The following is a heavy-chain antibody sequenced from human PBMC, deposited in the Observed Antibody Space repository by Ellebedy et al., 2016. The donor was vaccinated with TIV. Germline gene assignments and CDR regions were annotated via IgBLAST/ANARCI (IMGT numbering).Heavy chain of an antibody. D-gene: IGHD4-17*01. J-gene: IGHJ6*02. CDR1: GYTFTSYG. CDR2: ISAYNGNT. Sequence: ASVKVSCKASGYTFTSYGISWVRQAPGQGLEWMGWISAYNGNTNYAQKLHGRVTMTTDTSTSKAYMELRSLRSDDTAGYYCASDGTVTTVYYYGMDVWGQGTTVTVSS. V-gene: IGHV1-18*01. CDR3: ASDGTVTTVYYYGMDV.